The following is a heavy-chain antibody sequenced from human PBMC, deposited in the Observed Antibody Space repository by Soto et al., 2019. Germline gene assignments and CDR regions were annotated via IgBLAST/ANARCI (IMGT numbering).Heavy chain of an antibody. J-gene: IGHJ6*02. D-gene: IGHD4-4*01. CDR2: INPKTAAT. CDR3: ARIKWVLDHYSCMDV. Sequence: ASVKVSCKASGYTFSDYFIQWLRQAPGQGLEWVAWINPKTAATNYAKKFQGWATVTRDTSFSTAYLELPRLRPDDTGIYYCARIKWVLDHYSCMDVWGQGTAVTVSS. V-gene: IGHV1-2*04. CDR1: GYTFSDYF.